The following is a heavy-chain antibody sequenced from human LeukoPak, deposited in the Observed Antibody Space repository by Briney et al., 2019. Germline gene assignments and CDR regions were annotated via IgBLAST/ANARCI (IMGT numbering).Heavy chain of an antibody. CDR3: ARKAEDYYGSGSYYKDSWFDP. CDR2: INPNSGGT. V-gene: IGHV1-2*02. D-gene: IGHD3-10*01. J-gene: IGHJ5*02. CDR1: GYTFTGYY. Sequence: ASVKVSCKASGYTFTGYYMHWVRQAPGQGLEWMEWINPNSGGTNYAQKFQGRVTMTRDTSISTAYMELSRLRSDDTAVYYCARKAEDYYGSGSYYKDSWFDPWGQGTLVTVSS.